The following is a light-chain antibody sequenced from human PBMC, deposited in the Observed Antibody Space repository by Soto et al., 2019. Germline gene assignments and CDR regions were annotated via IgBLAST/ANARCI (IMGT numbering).Light chain of an antibody. CDR3: QQYVTTPLT. Sequence: EIVLTQSPATLSFSPGERATLSCRASQSVRTYLAWYRQKPGQSPRLLIYDASNRATGIPAGFSGSGSGTDFTLTISRVEPEDFAVYYCQQYVTTPLTFGGGTKVDIK. V-gene: IGKV3-11*01. CDR1: QSVRTY. CDR2: DAS. J-gene: IGKJ4*01.